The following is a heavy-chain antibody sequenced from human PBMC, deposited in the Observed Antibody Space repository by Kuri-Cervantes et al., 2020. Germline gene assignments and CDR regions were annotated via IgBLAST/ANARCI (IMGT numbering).Heavy chain of an antibody. Sequence: ETLSLTCAASGFTVSSNYMSWVRQAPGKGLEWVSGVSWSCSRTQYADSVKGRFTISRDNAKNSLYLQMNSLRAEDTALYYCAKGGVLLWFGDPDDYFDYWGQGTLVTVSS. CDR2: VSWSCSRT. CDR1: GFTVSSNY. J-gene: IGHJ4*02. V-gene: IGHV3-19*01. CDR3: AKGGVLLWFGDPDDYFDY. D-gene: IGHD3-10*01.